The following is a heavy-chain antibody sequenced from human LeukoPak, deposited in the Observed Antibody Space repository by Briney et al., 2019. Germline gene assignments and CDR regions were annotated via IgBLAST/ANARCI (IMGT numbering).Heavy chain of an antibody. V-gene: IGHV1-69*04. J-gene: IGHJ6*02. Sequence: GASVKVSCKASGGTFSSYAISWVRQAPGQGLEWMGRIIPILGIANYAQKSQGRVTITADKSTSTAYMELSSLRSEDTAVYHCAREAGMIVAYGMDVWGQGTTVTVSS. D-gene: IGHD3-22*01. CDR3: AREAGMIVAYGMDV. CDR1: GGTFSSYA. CDR2: IIPILGIA.